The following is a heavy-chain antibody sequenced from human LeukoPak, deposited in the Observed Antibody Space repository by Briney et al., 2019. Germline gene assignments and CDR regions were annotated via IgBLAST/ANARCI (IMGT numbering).Heavy chain of an antibody. Sequence: ASVKVSCKASAYTFTSYGISWVRQAPGQGLEWMGWISAYNGNTNYAQKLQGRVTMTTDTSTSTAYMELRSLRSGDTAVYYCARDRVYDSSGSPRPFDYWGQGTLVTVSS. V-gene: IGHV1-18*01. CDR1: AYTFTSYG. CDR3: ARDRVYDSSGSPRPFDY. J-gene: IGHJ4*02. D-gene: IGHD3-22*01. CDR2: ISAYNGNT.